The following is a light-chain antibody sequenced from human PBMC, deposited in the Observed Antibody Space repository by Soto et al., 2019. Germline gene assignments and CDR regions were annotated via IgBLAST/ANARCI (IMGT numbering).Light chain of an antibody. Sequence: AIRMTQSPSSLSASTGDRVTITCRASQGISSYLAWYQQKPGKAPKLLIYAASTLQSGVPSRFSGSRSGTDFTLTISCLQTEDFATYYWQQYYSAQLTFGGGTKVEIK. J-gene: IGKJ4*01. CDR2: AAS. CDR3: QQYYSAQLT. CDR1: QGISSY. V-gene: IGKV1-8*01.